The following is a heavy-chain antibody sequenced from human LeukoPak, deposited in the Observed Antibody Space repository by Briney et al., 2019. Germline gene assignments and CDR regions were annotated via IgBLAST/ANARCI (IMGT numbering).Heavy chain of an antibody. CDR3: ARTATDTGEFDY. V-gene: IGHV3-21*01. J-gene: IGHJ4*02. CDR2: ISSSSSSI. D-gene: IGHD6-13*01. CDR1: GFTFSSYS. Sequence: GGSLRLSCAASGFTFSSYSMNRVRQAPGKGLECVSSISSSSSSIYYAGSVKGRFTISRDDAKNSLYLQMNSLRAEDTAVYYCARTATDTGEFDYWGQGTLVTVSS.